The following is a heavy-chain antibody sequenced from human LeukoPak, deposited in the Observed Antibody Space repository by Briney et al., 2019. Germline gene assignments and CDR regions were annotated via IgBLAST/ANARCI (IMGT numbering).Heavy chain of an antibody. J-gene: IGHJ4*02. V-gene: IGHV4-30-2*01. CDR2: IYHSGST. CDR3: ASADMSYGDSYYFDY. CDR1: GGSISSGGYS. Sequence: SETLSLTCAVSGGSISSGGYSWSWIRQPPGKGLEWIGYIYHSGSTYYNPSLKGRVTISVDRSKNQFSLKLSSVTAADTAVYYCASADMSYGDSYYFDYWGQGTLVTVSS. D-gene: IGHD4-17*01.